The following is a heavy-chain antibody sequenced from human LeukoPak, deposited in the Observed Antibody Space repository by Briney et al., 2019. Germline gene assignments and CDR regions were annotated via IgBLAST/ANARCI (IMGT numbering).Heavy chain of an antibody. CDR3: ARIPWLRTRKDY. CDR2: INHSGST. CDR1: GGSFSGYY. D-gene: IGHD5-12*01. Sequence: SETLSPTCAVYGGSFSGYYWSWIRQPPGKGLEWIGEINHSGSTNYNPSLKSRVTISVDTSKNQFSLKLSSVTAADTAVYYCARIPWLRTRKDYWGQGTLVTVSS. V-gene: IGHV4-34*01. J-gene: IGHJ4*02.